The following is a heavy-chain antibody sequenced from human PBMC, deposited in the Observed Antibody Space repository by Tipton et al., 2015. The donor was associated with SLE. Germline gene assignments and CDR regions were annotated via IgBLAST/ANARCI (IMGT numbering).Heavy chain of an antibody. Sequence: TLSLTCTVSGGSIDTSYWSWIRHSPGKGLEWIGCIYDSGSTYYNPSLKSRLTMSMDPSKNQFSLNLSSVTAADSAAYYCARVGYSSSWYSDAFDYWGQGTLVTVSS. J-gene: IGHJ4*02. V-gene: IGHV4-59*12. D-gene: IGHD6-13*01. CDR2: IYDSGST. CDR3: ARVGYSSSWYSDAFDY. CDR1: GGSIDTSY.